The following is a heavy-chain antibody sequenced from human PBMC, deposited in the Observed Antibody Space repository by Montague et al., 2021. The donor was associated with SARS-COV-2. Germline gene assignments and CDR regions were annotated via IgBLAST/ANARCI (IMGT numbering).Heavy chain of an antibody. CDR1: DGSFSDYS. D-gene: IGHD3-22*01. V-gene: IGHV4-34*01. J-gene: IGHJ4*02. Sequence: SETLSLTCAVYDGSFSDYSWTWIRQPPGKGLEWIGEINHRGSTNYNPSLNSRVTISVDTSKNQFSLKVTSVTAADTAVYYCARGRQHINMVVVVVTGGEYYFDFWGQGTLVAVSS. CDR3: ARGRQHINMVVVVVTGGEYYFDF. CDR2: INHRGST.